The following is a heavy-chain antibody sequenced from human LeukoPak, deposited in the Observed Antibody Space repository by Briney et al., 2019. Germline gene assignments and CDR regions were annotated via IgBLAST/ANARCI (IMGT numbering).Heavy chain of an antibody. V-gene: IGHV4-59*01. CDR3: ARGRGGGGSSNNWFDP. Sequence: SETLSLTCTVSGGSISSYYWSWIRQPPGKVLAWIGYIYYSGSTNYNPSLKSRVSISVDTSKNQFSLKLSSVTAADTAVYYCARGRGGGGSSNNWFDPWGQGTLVTVSS. J-gene: IGHJ5*02. CDR2: IYYSGST. CDR1: GGSISSYY. D-gene: IGHD2-15*01.